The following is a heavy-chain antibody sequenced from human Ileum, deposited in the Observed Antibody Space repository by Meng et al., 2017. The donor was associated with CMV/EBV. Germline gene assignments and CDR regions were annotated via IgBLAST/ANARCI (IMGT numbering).Heavy chain of an antibody. V-gene: IGHV1-46*01. CDR3: ARDPSHWKALLLDY. CDR2: INPSGGST. CDR1: GYTFSTYY. Sequence: ASVTVSCKASGYTFSTYYIHWVRQAPGQGLEWLGIINPSGGSTSYAQKFQGRVTMTWDTSTTTVYMELSSLRSENTAVYYCARDPSHWKALLLDYWGQGTLVTVSS. J-gene: IGHJ4*02. D-gene: IGHD1-1*01.